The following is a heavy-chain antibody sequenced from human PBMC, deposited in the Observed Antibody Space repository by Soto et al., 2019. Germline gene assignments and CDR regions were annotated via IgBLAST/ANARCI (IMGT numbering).Heavy chain of an antibody. Sequence: SETLSLTCTISGGSISSGDYYWSWIRQPPGKGLEWIGYIHYSGITFYTPSLKSRVSMSVDTSEHQFSLKVNSVTAADTAVYYCARIGYSWELLWFDPWGLGTLVTVPQ. CDR1: GGSISSGDYY. J-gene: IGHJ5*02. CDR2: IHYSGIT. D-gene: IGHD1-26*01. CDR3: ARIGYSWELLWFDP. V-gene: IGHV4-30-4*01.